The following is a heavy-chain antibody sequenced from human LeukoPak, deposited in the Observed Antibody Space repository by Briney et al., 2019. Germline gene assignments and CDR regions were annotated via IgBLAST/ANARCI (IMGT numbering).Heavy chain of an antibody. CDR1: GFTFSSYS. J-gene: IGHJ6*03. CDR3: AKIGGWLVQMYYMDV. D-gene: IGHD6-19*01. CDR2: ISSSSSYI. Sequence: GGSLRLSCAASGFTFSSYSMNWVRQAPGKGLEWVSSISSSSSYIYYADSVKGRFTISRDNAKNSLYLQMNSLRAEDTAVYYCAKIGGWLVQMYYMDVWGKGTTVTISS. V-gene: IGHV3-21*01.